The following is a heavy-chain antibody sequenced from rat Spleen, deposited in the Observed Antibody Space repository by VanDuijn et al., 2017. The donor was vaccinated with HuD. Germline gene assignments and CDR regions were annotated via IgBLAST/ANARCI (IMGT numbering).Heavy chain of an antibody. D-gene: IGHD1-8*01. Sequence: QVQLKESGPGLVQPSQTLSLTCTVAGFSLTSYNVHWVRQPPGKGLEWMGVSWNTGGTQYNSALKSRLSISKNTSKRQVFLKMNSLQTEDTATYYCARDALSSYGWFAYWGQGTLVTVSS. CDR1: GFSLTSYN. J-gene: IGHJ3*01. CDR2: SWNTGGT. CDR3: ARDALSSYGWFAY. V-gene: IGHV2-41*01.